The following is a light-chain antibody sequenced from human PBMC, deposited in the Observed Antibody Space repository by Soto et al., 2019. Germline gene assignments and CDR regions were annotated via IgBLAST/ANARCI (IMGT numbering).Light chain of an antibody. J-gene: IGKJ5*01. Sequence: EDVLTQSPGTLSLSPGERATLSCRASQSIKNNQLAWYKQTPGQAPRLLIYGASGRATGIPDRFSGSGSGTDFTLTISRLEPEDFAVYYCQQHGISHITFGQGTRLEIK. CDR3: QQHGISHIT. CDR1: QSIKNNQ. V-gene: IGKV3-20*01. CDR2: GAS.